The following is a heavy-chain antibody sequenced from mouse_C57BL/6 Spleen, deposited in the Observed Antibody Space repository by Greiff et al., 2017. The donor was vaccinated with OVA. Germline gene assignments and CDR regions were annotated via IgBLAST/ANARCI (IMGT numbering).Heavy chain of an antibody. CDR2: ISDGGSYT. J-gene: IGHJ3*01. CDR3: ARDYYGSSYISWFAY. V-gene: IGHV5-4*01. CDR1: GFTFSSYA. Sequence: EVQLVESGGGLVKPGGSLKLSCAASGFTFSSYAMSWVRQTPEKRLEWVATISDGGSYTYYPDNVKGRFTISRDNAKNNLYLQMSHLKSEDTAMYYCARDYYGSSYISWFAYWGQGTLVTVSA. D-gene: IGHD1-1*01.